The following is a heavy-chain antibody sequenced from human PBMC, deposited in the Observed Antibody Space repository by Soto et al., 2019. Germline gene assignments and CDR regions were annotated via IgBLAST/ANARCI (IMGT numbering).Heavy chain of an antibody. Sequence: QVQLVQSGAEVKKPGSSVKVSCKASGGTFSSYTISWVRQAPGQGLEWMGRIIPILGIANYAQKFQGRVTITADKATGTAYMELSSLRSDDTAVYYCAGPYGSGYYFGMDVWGQGTTVTVSS. V-gene: IGHV1-69*02. J-gene: IGHJ6*02. D-gene: IGHD3-10*01. CDR1: GGTFSSYT. CDR2: IIPILGIA. CDR3: AGPYGSGYYFGMDV.